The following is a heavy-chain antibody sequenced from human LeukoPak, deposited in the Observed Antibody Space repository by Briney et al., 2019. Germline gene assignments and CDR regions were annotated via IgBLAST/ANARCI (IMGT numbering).Heavy chain of an antibody. Sequence: GGSLRLSCAASGFTFSTYDMHWVRQAPGKGLEWVAFIRYDGTTKYYADSVKGRFTISRDNSNNTLFLQMDGLRAEDTAVYYCAKCWSGGSTVRVDYWGQGTLVSVSS. CDR3: AKCWSGGSTVRVDY. J-gene: IGHJ4*02. CDR1: GFTFSTYD. D-gene: IGHD2-15*01. V-gene: IGHV3-30*02. CDR2: IRYDGTTK.